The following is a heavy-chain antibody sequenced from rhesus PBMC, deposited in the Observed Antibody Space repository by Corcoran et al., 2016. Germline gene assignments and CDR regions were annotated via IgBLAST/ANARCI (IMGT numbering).Heavy chain of an antibody. CDR3: ARRRPRGPLDY. CDR1: GGPISGYY. CDR2: IEGSRGSK. V-gene: IGHV4-165*02. Sequence: QVQLQESGPGLVKSSETLSLTCTVSGGPISGYYWNWIRQPPGEGRDWIGDIEGSRGSKNHNPSRKSRVTSSTDTSKNQFSLRLSSVTVADTAVYYCARRRPRGPLDYWGQGVLVTVSS. J-gene: IGHJ4*01. D-gene: IGHD1-44*01.